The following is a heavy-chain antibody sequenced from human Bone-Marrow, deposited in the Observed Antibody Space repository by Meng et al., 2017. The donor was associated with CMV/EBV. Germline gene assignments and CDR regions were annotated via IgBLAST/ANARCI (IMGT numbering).Heavy chain of an antibody. D-gene: IGHD2-2*01. CDR3: ARNYRVPAARGGMDV. CDR1: GFTFSSYA. CDR2: ISYDGSNK. Sequence: GESLKISCAASGFTFSSYAMHWVRQAPGKGLEWVAVISYDGSNKYYADSVKGRFTISRDNSKNTLYLQMNSLRAEDTAVYYCARNYRVPAARGGMDVWGQGTTVTVSS. V-gene: IGHV3-30*04. J-gene: IGHJ6*02.